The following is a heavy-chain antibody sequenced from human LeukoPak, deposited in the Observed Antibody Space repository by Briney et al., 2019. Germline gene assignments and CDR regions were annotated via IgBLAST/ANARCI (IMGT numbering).Heavy chain of an antibody. CDR3: AGSPDYGDYEHFDY. CDR1: GYTFTSYG. CDR2: ISAYNGNT. V-gene: IGHV1-18*01. D-gene: IGHD4-17*01. Sequence: GASVKVSCKASGYTFTSYGISWVRQAPGQGLEWMGWISAYNGNTNYAQKLQGRVTMTTDTSTSTAYMELRSLRSGDTAVCYCAGSPDYGDYEHFDYWGQGTLVTVSS. J-gene: IGHJ4*02.